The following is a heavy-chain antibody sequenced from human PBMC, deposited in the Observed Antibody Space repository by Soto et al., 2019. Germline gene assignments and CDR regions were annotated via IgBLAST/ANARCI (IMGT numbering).Heavy chain of an antibody. D-gene: IGHD1-26*01. CDR1: GGSISSGGYS. Sequence: QLQLQESGSGLAKPSQTLSLTCAVSGGSISSGGYSWSWLRQPPGKGLEWIGYIFHSGSTYYNPFPQGWVTISGGGAKKPLPPGPRFVTAAGKAVDFCGRGGRSGSPDWYFNVWGRGTLVTVSS. J-gene: IGHJ2*01. CDR2: IFHSGST. CDR3: GRGGRSGSPDWYFNV. V-gene: IGHV4-30-2*01.